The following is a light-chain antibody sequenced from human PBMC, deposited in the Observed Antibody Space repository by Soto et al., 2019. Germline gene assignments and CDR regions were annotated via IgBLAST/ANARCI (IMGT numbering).Light chain of an antibody. V-gene: IGKV1-39*01. CDR2: GAS. CDR1: QTIDKY. J-gene: IGKJ1*01. CDR3: QQSYSSPGT. Sequence: IQMTQSPSSLSASVGDRVTITCRASQTIDKYLNWYQHIPGRVPKLLIYGASSLQSGVSTRFSGSGGGTYFTLTISSLQHEDFATYYCQQSYSSPGTFGRGTRVE.